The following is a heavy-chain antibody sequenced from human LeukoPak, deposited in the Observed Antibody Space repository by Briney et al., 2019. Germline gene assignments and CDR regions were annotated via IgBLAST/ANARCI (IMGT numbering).Heavy chain of an antibody. CDR3: ARQKTYSGSYDAFDI. J-gene: IGHJ3*02. CDR1: GYSFTSYW. CDR2: IYPGDSDT. D-gene: IGHD6-13*01. V-gene: IGHV5-51*01. Sequence: GESLKISCKGSGYSFTSYWIGWVRQMPGKGLEWMGIIYPGDSDTRYSPSFQGQVTISADKSISTAYLQWSSLKASDTAMYYCARQKTYSGSYDAFDIWGQGTMVTVSS.